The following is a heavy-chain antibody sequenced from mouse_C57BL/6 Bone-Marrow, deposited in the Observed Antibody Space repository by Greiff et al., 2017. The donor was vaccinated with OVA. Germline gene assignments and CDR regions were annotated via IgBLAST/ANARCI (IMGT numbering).Heavy chain of an antibody. V-gene: IGHV14-4*01. J-gene: IGHJ2*01. CDR2: IDPENGDT. CDR3: TPFNGSSPLDY. Sequence: EVQLQQSGAELVRPGASVKLSCTASGFNIKDDYMHWVKQRPEQGLEWIGWIDPENGDTEYASKFQGKATITADTSSNTADLQLSSLTSEDTAVYYCTPFNGSSPLDYWGQGTTLTVSS. D-gene: IGHD1-1*01. CDR1: GFNIKDDY.